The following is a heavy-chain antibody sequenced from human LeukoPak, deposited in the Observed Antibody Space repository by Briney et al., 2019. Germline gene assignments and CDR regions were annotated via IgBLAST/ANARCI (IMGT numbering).Heavy chain of an antibody. J-gene: IGHJ4*02. CDR3: ARLSPAYDPYYFDF. CDR2: IYHSGST. D-gene: IGHD5-12*01. V-gene: IGHV4-30-2*01. CDR1: GGSISSGGYS. Sequence: SETLSLTCAVSGGSISSGGYSWSWIRQPPGKGLEWIGYIYHSGSTYYNPSLKSRVTISVDRSKNQFSLKLSSVTAADTAVYYCARLSPAYDPYYFDFWGQGTLVTVSS.